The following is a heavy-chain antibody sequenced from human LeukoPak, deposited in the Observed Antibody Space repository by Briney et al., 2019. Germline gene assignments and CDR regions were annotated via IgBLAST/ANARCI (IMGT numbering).Heavy chain of an antibody. CDR3: AKDLAGGTTVTTFPHY. Sequence: GGSLRLSCAASGFTFSSYAMSWVRQAPGKGLEWVSAISGSGGSTYYADSVKGRFTISRDNSKNTLYLQMNSLRAEDTAVYYCAKDLAGGTTVTTFPHYWGQGTLVTVSS. CDR1: GFTFSSYA. J-gene: IGHJ4*02. D-gene: IGHD4-17*01. CDR2: ISGSGGST. V-gene: IGHV3-23*01.